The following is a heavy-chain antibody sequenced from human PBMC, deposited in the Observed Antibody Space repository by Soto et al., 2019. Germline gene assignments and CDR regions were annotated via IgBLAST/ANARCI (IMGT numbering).Heavy chain of an antibody. CDR2: IYRDDDE. CDR1: GFSLTTTGVG. D-gene: IGHD6-6*01. Sequence: KESGPALVKPTQTLTLTCSFSGFSLTTTGVGVGWIRQPPGKALEWLALIYRDDDERYNPSLKNRLTITKDTSKNLVILTMTNVDPVDTATYYCALGIAARPFDSWGQGTLVTVSS. J-gene: IGHJ4*02. CDR3: ALGIAARPFDS. V-gene: IGHV2-5*02.